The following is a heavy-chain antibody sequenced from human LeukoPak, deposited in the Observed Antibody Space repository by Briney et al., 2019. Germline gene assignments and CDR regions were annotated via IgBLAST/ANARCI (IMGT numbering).Heavy chain of an antibody. CDR3: ARDRGRWLHRDAFDI. CDR1: GGSISSYH. J-gene: IGHJ3*02. CDR2: IYYSGST. Sequence: SETLSLTCTVSGGSISSYHWSWIRQPPGKGLEWIGYIYYSGSTNYNPSLKSRVTISVDTSKNQFSLKLSSVTAADTAVYYCARDRGRWLHRDAFDIWGQGTMVTVSS. V-gene: IGHV4-59*01. D-gene: IGHD5-24*01.